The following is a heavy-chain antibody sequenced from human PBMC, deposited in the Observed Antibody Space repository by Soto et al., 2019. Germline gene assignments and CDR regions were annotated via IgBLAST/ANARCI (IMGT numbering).Heavy chain of an antibody. CDR3: ARVPQDSSGYCFDY. J-gene: IGHJ4*02. CDR1: GGTFSSYA. V-gene: IGHV1-69*12. Sequence: QVQLVQSGAEVKKPGSSVKVSCKASGGTFSSYAISWVRQAPGQGLEWMGGIIPIFGTANYAQKLQGRVKMTAEESTSTAYMELSSLRSEDTAVYYGARVPQDSSGYCFDYWGQGTLVTVSS. D-gene: IGHD3-22*01. CDR2: IIPIFGTA.